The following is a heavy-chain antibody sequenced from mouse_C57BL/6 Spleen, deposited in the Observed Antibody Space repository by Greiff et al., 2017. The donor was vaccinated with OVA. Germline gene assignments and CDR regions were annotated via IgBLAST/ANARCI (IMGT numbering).Heavy chain of an antibody. J-gene: IGHJ2*01. CDR3: ASNWDRGNFDY. CDR1: GYTFTSYW. D-gene: IGHD4-1*02. V-gene: IGHV1-64*01. CDR2: IHPNSGST. Sequence: QVQLQQPGAELVKPGASVKLSCKASGYTFTSYWMHWVKQRPGQGLEWIGMIHPNSGSTNYNEKFKSKATLTVDKSSSTAYMQLSSLTSEDSAVYYCASNWDRGNFDYWGQGTTLTVSS.